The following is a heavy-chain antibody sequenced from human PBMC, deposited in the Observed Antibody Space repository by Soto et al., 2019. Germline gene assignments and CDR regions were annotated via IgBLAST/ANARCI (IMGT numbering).Heavy chain of an antibody. CDR2: IYWDDDK. D-gene: IGHD3-3*01. CDR1: GFSLTTSGVG. CDR3: AHRVLRTVFGLVTTTAIYFDF. V-gene: IGHV2-5*02. J-gene: IGHJ4*02. Sequence: QITLNESGPTQVKPRQTLTLTCTFSGFSLTTSGVGVGWIRQSPGKAPEWLALIYWDDDKRYSPSLKSRLTITKDTSKNQVVLIMAELDPADTATYYCAHRVLRTVFGLVTTTAIYFDFWGQGTPVAVSS.